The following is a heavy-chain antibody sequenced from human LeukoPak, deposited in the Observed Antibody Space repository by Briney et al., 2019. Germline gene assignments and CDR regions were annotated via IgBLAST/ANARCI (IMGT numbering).Heavy chain of an antibody. CDR2: INHSGST. CDR3: ARGRGTPTYDFWSGSIYYYYYMDV. Sequence: MSSETLSLTCAVYGGSFSGYYWSWIRQPPGKGLEWIGEINHSGSTNYNPSLKSRVTISVDTSKNQFSLKLSSVTAADTAVYYCARGRGTPTYDFWSGSIYYYYYMDVWGKGTTVTVSS. CDR1: GGSFSGYY. V-gene: IGHV4-34*01. D-gene: IGHD3-3*01. J-gene: IGHJ6*03.